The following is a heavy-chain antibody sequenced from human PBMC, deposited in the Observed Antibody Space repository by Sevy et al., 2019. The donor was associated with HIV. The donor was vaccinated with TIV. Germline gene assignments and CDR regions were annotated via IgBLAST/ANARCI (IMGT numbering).Heavy chain of an antibody. D-gene: IGHD2-15*01. CDR2: ISSDVIRK. Sequence: GGSLRLSCSVSGFNFSTDAMHWVRQAPGKALEWVAVISSDVIRKYYGASVRGRFAISRDNSNNTLSLQMNSLRIEDTAVYYCARAARGDAALPDYWGQGTLVTVSS. CDR1: GFNFSTDA. J-gene: IGHJ4*02. CDR3: ARAARGDAALPDY. V-gene: IGHV3-30*09.